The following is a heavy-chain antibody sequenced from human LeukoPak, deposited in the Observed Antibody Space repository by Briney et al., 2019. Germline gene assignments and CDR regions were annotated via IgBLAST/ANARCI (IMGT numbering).Heavy chain of an antibody. J-gene: IGHJ4*02. CDR3: ARAGGGLSWIAARTPIFDY. V-gene: IGHV4-4*02. CDR2: VHHTGRT. Sequence: SETLSLTCGVSGGSISDSFEHYWCWVRQPPGKGFEWIAEVHHTGRTIYSPSFARRVAISADTSKNQVSLKLTSVTAADTAVYYCARAGGGLSWIAARTPIFDYWGQGTLVTVSS. D-gene: IGHD6-6*01. CDR1: GGSISDSFEHY.